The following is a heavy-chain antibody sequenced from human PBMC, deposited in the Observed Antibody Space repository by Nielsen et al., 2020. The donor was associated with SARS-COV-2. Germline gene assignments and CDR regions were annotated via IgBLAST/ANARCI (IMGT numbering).Heavy chain of an antibody. V-gene: IGHV3-30*18. J-gene: IGHJ6*02. D-gene: IGHD2-2*01. Sequence: GSLRLSCAASGFTFSSYGMHWVRQAPGKGLEWVAVISYDGSNKYYADSVKGRFTISRDNSKNTLYLQMNSLRAEDTAVYYCAKDFRYCSSTSCYEVDYYYYYGMDVWGQGTTVTASS. CDR2: ISYDGSNK. CDR3: AKDFRYCSSTSCYEVDYYYYYGMDV. CDR1: GFTFSSYG.